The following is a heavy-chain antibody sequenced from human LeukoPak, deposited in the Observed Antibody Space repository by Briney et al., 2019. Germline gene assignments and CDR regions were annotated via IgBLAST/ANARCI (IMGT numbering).Heavy chain of an antibody. V-gene: IGHV1-3*01. D-gene: IGHD3-9*01. Sequence: ASVKVSCKASGYTFTSYAMHWVRQAPGRRLEWMGWINAGNGNTKYSQKFQGRVTITRDTSASTAYMELSSLRSEDTAVYYCARLDILTGFDYWGQGTLVTVSS. J-gene: IGHJ4*02. CDR3: ARLDILTGFDY. CDR1: GYTFTSYA. CDR2: INAGNGNT.